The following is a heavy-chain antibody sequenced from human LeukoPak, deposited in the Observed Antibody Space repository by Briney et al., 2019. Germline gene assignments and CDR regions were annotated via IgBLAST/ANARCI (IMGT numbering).Heavy chain of an antibody. CDR2: IIPIFGTA. J-gene: IGHJ5*02. CDR3: ARVRVNIRGVTTFDP. V-gene: IGHV1-69*13. Sequence: SVKVSCKASGGTFISYASSWVRQAPGQGLEWMGGIIPIFGTANYAQKFQGRVTITADESTSTAYMELSSLRSEDTAVYYCARVRVNIRGVTTFDPWGQGTLVTVSS. CDR1: GGTFISYA. D-gene: IGHD3-10*01.